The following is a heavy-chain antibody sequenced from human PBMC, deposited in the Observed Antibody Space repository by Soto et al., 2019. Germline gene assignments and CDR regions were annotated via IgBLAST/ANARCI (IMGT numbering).Heavy chain of an antibody. J-gene: IGHJ6*02. D-gene: IGHD3-10*01. Sequence: GESLKISCKGSGYSFTSYWIGWVRQMPGKGLEWMGIIYPGDSDTRYSPSFQGQVTISADKSISTAYLQWSSLKASDTAMYYCAFPPRSPGASYYYGMDVWGQGTTVTVSS. CDR2: IYPGDSDT. CDR1: GYSFTSYW. V-gene: IGHV5-51*01. CDR3: AFPPRSPGASYYYGMDV.